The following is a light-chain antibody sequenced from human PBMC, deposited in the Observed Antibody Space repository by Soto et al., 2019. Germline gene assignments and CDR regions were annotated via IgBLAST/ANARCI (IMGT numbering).Light chain of an antibody. CDR1: QDISTS. J-gene: IGKJ2*01. CDR2: SAS. Sequence: AIRMTQSPSSFSASTGDRVTITCRASQDISTSLAWYQQKPGKAPKLLIYSASSLQSGVPANFSGSGSGTELTLTIRRLQSEDLATHYCQQYYSYPYTLGQGPKVEIK. V-gene: IGKV1-8*01. CDR3: QQYYSYPYT.